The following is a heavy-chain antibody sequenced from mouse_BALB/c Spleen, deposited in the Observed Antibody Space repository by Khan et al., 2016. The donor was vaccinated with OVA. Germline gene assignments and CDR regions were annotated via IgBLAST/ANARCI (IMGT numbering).Heavy chain of an antibody. CDR3: ARSPYGNFAY. V-gene: IGHV5-9-3*01. J-gene: IGHJ3*01. CDR1: GFTFSTYA. D-gene: IGHD2-1*01. CDR2: ISSDGDYP. Sequence: EVKLVESGGALVKPGGSLKLSCAASGFTFSTYAMSWVRQTPEKRLEWVPTISSDGDYPYFPDNVTGRFTISRDNAKNTLYLQMSSLRSEDTAMYYCARSPYGNFAYWGQGTLVTVSA.